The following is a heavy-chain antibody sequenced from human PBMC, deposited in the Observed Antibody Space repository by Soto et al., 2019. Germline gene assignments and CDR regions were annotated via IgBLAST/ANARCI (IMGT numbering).Heavy chain of an antibody. V-gene: IGHV1-46*01. CDR1: GDRFTSHY. J-gene: IGHJ4*02. D-gene: IGHD3-3*01. Sequence: ASVKVSGKAIGDRFTSHYMHCVRQAPGQGLEWMGTIYPGGVNIGYAQKLQGRVTVTTDTSTSTAYMELRSLRSDDTAVYYCARVPVLRFLEWLSPYYFDYWGQGTLVTVSS. CDR2: IYPGGVNI. CDR3: ARVPVLRFLEWLSPYYFDY.